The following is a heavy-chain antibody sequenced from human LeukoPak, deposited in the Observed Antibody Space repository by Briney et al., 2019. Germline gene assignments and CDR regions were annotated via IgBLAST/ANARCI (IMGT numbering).Heavy chain of an antibody. J-gene: IGHJ4*02. Sequence: ASVKVSCKASGGTFSSYAISGVRQAPGQGLEWMGGIIPIFGTENYAQKFQGRVTITTDESTSTAYMELSSLRYEDTAVYYCARGITIFGVVTHFDYWGQGTLVTVSS. CDR3: ARGITIFGVVTHFDY. V-gene: IGHV1-69*05. CDR1: GGTFSSYA. D-gene: IGHD3-3*01. CDR2: IIPIFGTE.